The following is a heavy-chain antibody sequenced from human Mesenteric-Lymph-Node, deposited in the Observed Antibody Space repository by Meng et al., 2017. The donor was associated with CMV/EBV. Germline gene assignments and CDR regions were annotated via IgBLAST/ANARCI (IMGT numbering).Heavy chain of an antibody. J-gene: IGHJ3*02. CDR1: GFTFSSYA. CDR2: INGDGSST. Sequence: GGSLRLSCAASGFTFSSYAMHWVRQAPGKGLVWVSRINGDGSSTSYADSVKGRFTISRDNAKNTLYLQMNSLRAEDTAVYYCARQGVPAAIMKGFDIWGQGTMVTVSS. CDR3: ARQGVPAAIMKGFDI. V-gene: IGHV3-74*01. D-gene: IGHD2-2*02.